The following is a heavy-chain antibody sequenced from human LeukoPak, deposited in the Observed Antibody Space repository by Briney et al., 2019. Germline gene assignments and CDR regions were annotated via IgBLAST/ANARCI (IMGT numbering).Heavy chain of an antibody. Sequence: GRSRRLSCAASGFIFSNYGMHWVRQAPGKGLEWVASITYAGTDTYYADSVEGRVSISRDNPKNTLYLQMKSLRDEDTAVYYCAKDVALSTTWLRNWFDPWGQGTLVTVSS. J-gene: IGHJ5*02. V-gene: IGHV3-30*18. CDR1: GFIFSNYG. CDR2: ITYAGTDT. CDR3: AKDVALSTTWLRNWFDP. D-gene: IGHD5-12*01.